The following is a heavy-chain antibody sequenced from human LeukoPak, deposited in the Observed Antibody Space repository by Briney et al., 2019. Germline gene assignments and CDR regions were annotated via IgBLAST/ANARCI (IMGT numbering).Heavy chain of an antibody. CDR3: AKVLYYYDSSGYYSGAFDI. CDR2: INSDGSSI. CDR1: GFTFSSYW. J-gene: IGHJ3*02. Sequence: GGSLRLSCAASGFTFSSYWMHWVRQAPGKGLVWVSRINSDGSSISYADSVKGRFTISRDNAKNTLYLQMNSLRAEDAAVYYCAKVLYYYDSSGYYSGAFDIWGQGTMVTVSS. D-gene: IGHD3-22*01. V-gene: IGHV3-74*01.